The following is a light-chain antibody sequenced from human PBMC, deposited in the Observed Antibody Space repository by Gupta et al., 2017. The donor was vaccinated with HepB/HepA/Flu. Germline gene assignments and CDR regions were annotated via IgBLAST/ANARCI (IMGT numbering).Light chain of an antibody. CDR3: QRLNSYRSLS. CDR2: AAS. J-gene: IGKJ3*01. Sequence: DIQLTQSPSFLSASVGDRVTITCRASQGISSYLAWYQQKPGKAPKLLIYAASTLQSGVPSRFSGSGSGTELALTISSLQLEDDASEDYQRLNSYRSLSFGGGTKVDIK. V-gene: IGKV1-9*01. CDR1: QGISSY.